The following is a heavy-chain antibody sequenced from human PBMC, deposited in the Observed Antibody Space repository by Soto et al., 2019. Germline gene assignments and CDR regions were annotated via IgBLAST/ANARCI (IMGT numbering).Heavy chain of an antibody. J-gene: IGHJ4*02. V-gene: IGHV4-34*01. D-gene: IGHD6-19*01. Sequence: SETLSLTCAVYGGSFSGYYWSWIRQPPGKGLEWIGEINHSGSTNYNPSLKGRVTISVDTSKNQFSLKLSSVTAADTAVYYCGRRLGRNYSSGWFPSYYFDYWGQGTLVTDSS. CDR3: GRRLGRNYSSGWFPSYYFDY. CDR1: GGSFSGYY. CDR2: INHSGST.